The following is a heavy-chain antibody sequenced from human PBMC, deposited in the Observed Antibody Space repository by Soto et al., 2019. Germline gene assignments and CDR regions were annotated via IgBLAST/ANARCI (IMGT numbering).Heavy chain of an antibody. J-gene: IGHJ2*01. CDR2: ISYDGRNK. CDR1: GFTFSSYG. D-gene: IGHD4-17*01. Sequence: QVQLVESGGGVVQPGRSLRLSCAASGFTFSSYGMHWVRQAPGKGLEWVAVISYDGRNKYYADSVKGRFTISRDNSKNTLYLPMNSLSAEDTAVYYWAKDGPTLDRDYAGWYFDLWGRGTLVTVSS. V-gene: IGHV3-30*18. CDR3: AKDGPTLDRDYAGWYFDL.